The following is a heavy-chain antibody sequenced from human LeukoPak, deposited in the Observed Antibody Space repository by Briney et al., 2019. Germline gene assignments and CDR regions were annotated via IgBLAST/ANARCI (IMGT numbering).Heavy chain of an antibody. CDR2: ISGSGGST. CDR1: GFTFSCYA. D-gene: IGHD2-15*01. V-gene: IGHV3-23*01. J-gene: IGHJ4*02. Sequence: GGSLRLSCAASGFTFSCYAMSWVRQAPGKGLEWVSAISGSGGSTYYADSVKGRFTISRDNSKNTLYLQMNSLRAEDTAVYYCAKDDCSGGSCYLEYYFDYWGQGTLVTVSS. CDR3: AKDDCSGGSCYLEYYFDY.